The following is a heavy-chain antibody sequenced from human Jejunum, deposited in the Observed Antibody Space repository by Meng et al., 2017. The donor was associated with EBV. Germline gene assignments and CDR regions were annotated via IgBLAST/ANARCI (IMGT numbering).Heavy chain of an antibody. J-gene: IGHJ4*02. CDR3: TRAGYYRFDY. CDR2: INPDGRTI. Sequence: EVQLVAAGGGLVQPGWYLRLSCAASGFTLSDHWIHWVRQAPGEGLMWVSRINPDGRTINYGDSVKGRFTISRDNAKNTVYLQMNSLRAEDTAVYYCTRAGYYRFDYWGQGALVTVSS. D-gene: IGHD1-26*01. V-gene: IGHV3-74*01. CDR1: GFTLSDHW.